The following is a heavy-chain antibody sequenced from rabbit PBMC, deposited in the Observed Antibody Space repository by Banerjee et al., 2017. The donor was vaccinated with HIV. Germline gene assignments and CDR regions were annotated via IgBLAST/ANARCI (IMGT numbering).Heavy chain of an antibody. D-gene: IGHD4-1*01. CDR1: GFDFSNYYM. Sequence: QEQLEESGGDLVQPGGSLTLSCKASGFDFSNYYMNWVRQAPGKGLEWIACINTISGDTVYATWAKGRFTISKASWTTVTLQMTSLTAADTASYFCARDLAGVIGWNFNS. V-gene: IGHV1S45*01. CDR3: ARDLAGVIGWNFNS. J-gene: IGHJ4*01. CDR2: INTISGDT.